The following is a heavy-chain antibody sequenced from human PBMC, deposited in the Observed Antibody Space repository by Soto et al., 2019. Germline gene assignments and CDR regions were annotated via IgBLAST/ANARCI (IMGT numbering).Heavy chain of an antibody. Sequence: SETLSLTCAVYGGSFSGYYWSWIRQPPGKGLEWIGEINHSGSTNYNPSLKSRVTISVYTSKNQFSLKLSSVTAADTAVYYCAKIRYFDWLDYYYGMDVWGQGTTVTVSS. CDR3: AKIRYFDWLDYYYGMDV. J-gene: IGHJ6*02. D-gene: IGHD3-9*01. CDR2: INHSGST. CDR1: GGSFSGYY. V-gene: IGHV4-34*01.